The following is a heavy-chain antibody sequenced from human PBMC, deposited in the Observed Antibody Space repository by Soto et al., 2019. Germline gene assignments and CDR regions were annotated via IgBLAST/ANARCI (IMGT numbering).Heavy chain of an antibody. CDR1: GGTFISYA. CDR3: ARDGCSSTSCYVEHTNAFDI. CDR2: IIPIFGTA. Sequence: ASVKVSCKASGGTFISYAISWVRQAPGQGLEWMGGIIPIFGTANYAQKFQGRVTITADESTSTANMELSSLRSEDTAVYYFARDGCSSTSCYVEHTNAFDIWGQGTMVTVSS. J-gene: IGHJ3*02. D-gene: IGHD2-2*01. V-gene: IGHV1-69*13.